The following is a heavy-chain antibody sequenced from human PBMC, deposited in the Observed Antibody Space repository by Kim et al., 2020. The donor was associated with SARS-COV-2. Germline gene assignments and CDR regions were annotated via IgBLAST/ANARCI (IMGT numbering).Heavy chain of an antibody. CDR2: T. Sequence: TNCAHNSQGRVPVTMDTSISSAYMELSSLRSHDTAVYYCARETQQLGFDYWGQGTLVTVSS. D-gene: IGHD6-13*01. J-gene: IGHJ4*02. V-gene: IGHV1-2*02. CDR3: ARETQQLGFDY.